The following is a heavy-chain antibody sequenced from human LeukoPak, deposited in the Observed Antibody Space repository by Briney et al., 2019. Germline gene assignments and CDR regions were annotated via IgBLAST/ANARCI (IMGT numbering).Heavy chain of an antibody. V-gene: IGHV3-48*02. CDR1: EFTFSTYS. CDR2: ISGSGSTI. J-gene: IGHJ4*02. D-gene: IGHD1-26*01. Sequence: GGSLRLSCAASEFTFSTYSMNWVRQAPGKGLEWVSFISGSGSTIYYADSVKGRFTISRDNAQNSLYLQMNSLRDEDTAVYYCATSGSYRFDYWGQGTLVTVSS. CDR3: ATSGSYRFDY.